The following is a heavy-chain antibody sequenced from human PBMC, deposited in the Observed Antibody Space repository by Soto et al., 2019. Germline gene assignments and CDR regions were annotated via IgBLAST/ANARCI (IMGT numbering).Heavy chain of an antibody. D-gene: IGHD1-20*01. CDR2: TYYRSKWYN. CDR1: GDSVSSHSAA. V-gene: IGHV6-1*01. CDR3: ARDPEWANWNDPRTGYYYYGMDV. J-gene: IGHJ6*02. Sequence: TPTLSLTCAISGDSVSSHSAAWNWIRQSPSRGLEWLGRTYYRSKWYNDYAVSVKSRITINPDTSKNQFSLQLNSVTPEDTAVYYCARDPEWANWNDPRTGYYYYGMDVWGQGTTVTVSS.